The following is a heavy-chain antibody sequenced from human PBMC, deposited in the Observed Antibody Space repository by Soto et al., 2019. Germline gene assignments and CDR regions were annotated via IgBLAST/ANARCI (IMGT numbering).Heavy chain of an antibody. CDR1: GYTFTSYA. D-gene: IGHD2-15*01. CDR2: INAGNGNT. V-gene: IGHV1-3*01. CDR3: ARVKYCSGGSCYYYYYGMDV. Sequence: VASVKVSCKASGYTFTSYAMHWVRQAPGQRLEWMGWINAGNGNTKYSQKFQGRVTITRDTSASTAYMELSSLRSEDTAVYYCARVKYCSGGSCYYYYYGMDVWGQGTTVTVSS. J-gene: IGHJ6*02.